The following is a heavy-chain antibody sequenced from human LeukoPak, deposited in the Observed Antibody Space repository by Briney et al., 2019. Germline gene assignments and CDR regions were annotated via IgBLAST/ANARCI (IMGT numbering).Heavy chain of an antibody. Sequence: PSETLSLTCAVSGGSISSGGYSWSWIRQPPGKGLEWIGYIYHSGSTYYNPSLKSRVTISVDRSKNQFSLKLSSVTAADTAVYYRARTQSGPYYYGMDVWGQGTTVTVSS. CDR1: GGSISSGGYS. CDR3: ARTQSGPYYYGMDV. CDR2: IYHSGST. D-gene: IGHD3-3*01. J-gene: IGHJ6*02. V-gene: IGHV4-30-2*01.